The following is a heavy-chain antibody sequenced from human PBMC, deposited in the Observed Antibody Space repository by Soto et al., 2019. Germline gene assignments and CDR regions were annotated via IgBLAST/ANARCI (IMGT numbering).Heavy chain of an antibody. D-gene: IGHD1-7*01. CDR1: GFTVDDYA. V-gene: IGHV3-9*01. J-gene: IGHJ4*02. CDR2: ISWNSGNI. Sequence: EVQLVESRGGLVQPGRSLRLSCAASGFTVDDYAMHWVRQAPGKGLEWVSGISWNSGNIDYADSVKGRFTISRDNAKNSLYLQMNSLRAEDTALYYCAKGGYNWNSYLHYWGQGTLVTVSS. CDR3: AKGGYNWNSYLHY.